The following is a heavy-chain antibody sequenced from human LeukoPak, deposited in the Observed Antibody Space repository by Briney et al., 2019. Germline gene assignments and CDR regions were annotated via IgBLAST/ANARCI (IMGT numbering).Heavy chain of an antibody. CDR3: ARVNSSSWFIYYYYYMDV. CDR2: ISSSGSTI. J-gene: IGHJ6*03. V-gene: IGHV3-11*01. D-gene: IGHD6-13*01. Sequence: GGFLRLSCAASGFTFSDYYMSWIRQAPGKGLEWVSYISSSGSTIYYADSVKGRFTISRDNAKNSLYLQMNSLRAEDTAVYYCARVNSSSWFIYYYYYMDVWGKGTTVAVSS. CDR1: GFTFSDYY.